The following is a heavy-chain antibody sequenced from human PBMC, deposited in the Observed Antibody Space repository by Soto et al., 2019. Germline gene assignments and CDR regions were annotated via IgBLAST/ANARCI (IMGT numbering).Heavy chain of an antibody. Sequence: GGSLRLSCAASGFTFSSYSMCWVRPTPGKGLEWVSHISGGSSLIYYADPVKGRFTISRDNAENSLYLQMNSLRAEDTVVYYCATRSRGYSGYVKYWGQGTVVTVSS. V-gene: IGHV3-48*01. CDR2: ISGGSSLI. D-gene: IGHD5-12*01. CDR1: GFTFSSYS. J-gene: IGHJ4*02. CDR3: ATRSRGYSGYVKY.